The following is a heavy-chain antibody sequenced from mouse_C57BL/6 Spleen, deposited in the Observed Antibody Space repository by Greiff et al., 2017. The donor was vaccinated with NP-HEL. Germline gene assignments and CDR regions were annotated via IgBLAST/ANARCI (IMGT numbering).Heavy chain of an antibody. CDR1: GYTFTSYW. V-gene: IGHV1-55*01. Sequence: QVQLQQSGAELVKPGASVKMSCKASGYTFTSYWITWVKQRPGQGLEWIGDIYPGSGSTNYNEKFKSKATLTADTSSSTAYMQLSSLTSEDSAVYYCAGKRMYYFDYWGQGTTLTVSS. CDR2: IYPGSGST. CDR3: AGKRMYYFDY. J-gene: IGHJ2*01.